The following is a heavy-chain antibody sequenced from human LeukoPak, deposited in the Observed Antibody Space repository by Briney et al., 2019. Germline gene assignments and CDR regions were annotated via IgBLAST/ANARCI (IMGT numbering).Heavy chain of an antibody. CDR2: ISAYNGNT. D-gene: IGHD6-13*01. CDR3: ARDRGSSWENWFDP. V-gene: IGHV1-18*01. J-gene: IGHJ5*02. Sequence: ASVKVSCKASGYTFASYGISWVRQAPGQGLEWMGWISAYNGNTNYAQKLQGRVTMTTDTSTSTAYMELRSLRSDDTAVYYCARDRGSSWENWFDPWGQGTLVTVSS. CDR1: GYTFASYG.